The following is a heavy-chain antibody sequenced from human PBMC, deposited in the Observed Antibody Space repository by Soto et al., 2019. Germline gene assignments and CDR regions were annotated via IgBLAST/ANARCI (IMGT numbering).Heavy chain of an antibody. Sequence: ESVGGVVQPGRSLRLSCAASGFTFGSYSMHWVRQAPGKGLEWVAVISFDGSNKYYADSVKGRFTISRDNSKNTLYLQMNSLRAEDSAVYSCARIAGDIAWFYYYGMDVWGQGTTVTVSS. D-gene: IGHD3-10*01. CDR1: GFTFGSYS. CDR2: ISFDGSNK. V-gene: IGHV3-30-3*01. J-gene: IGHJ6*02. CDR3: ARIAGDIAWFYYYGMDV.